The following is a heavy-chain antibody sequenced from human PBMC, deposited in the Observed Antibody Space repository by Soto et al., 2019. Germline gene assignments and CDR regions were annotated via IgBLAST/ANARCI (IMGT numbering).Heavy chain of an antibody. J-gene: IGHJ6*02. CDR2: INPNTGGT. V-gene: IGHV1-2*04. Sequence: ASVKVSCKASGYTFTSYYVHWVRQAPGQGLEWMGWINPNTGGTNYAQKFQGWVTMTRDTSISTAYMELSRLRSDDTAMYYCARSEAVLWRRNYYYYYGMDVWGQGSTVTVS. CDR3: ARSEAVLWRRNYYYYYGMDV. CDR1: GYTFTSYY. D-gene: IGHD3-10*01.